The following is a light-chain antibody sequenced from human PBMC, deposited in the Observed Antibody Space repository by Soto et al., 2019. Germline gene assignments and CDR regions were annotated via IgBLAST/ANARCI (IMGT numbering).Light chain of an antibody. CDR3: TSYAVGNTLV. Sequence: QSALTQPPSASGSPGQSVTISCTGTSSDIGAYNSVSWYQHHPGKAPKLVIYEVSTGPSGVPDRFSGSKSGNTASLTVSGRQAEDEADYYCTSYAVGNTLVFGGGTKVTVL. CDR1: SSDIGAYNS. J-gene: IGLJ3*02. CDR2: EVS. V-gene: IGLV2-8*01.